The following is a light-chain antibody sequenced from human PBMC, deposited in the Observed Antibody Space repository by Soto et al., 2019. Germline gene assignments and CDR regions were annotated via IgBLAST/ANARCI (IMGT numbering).Light chain of an antibody. Sequence: EIELTQSPGTLSLSPGDTAALSCRASQSVSNNYLAWYQQKPGQAPRLLIFAASSRATGIPDRFSGSASGTDFTLTISRLEPEDFAVYYCQQSGSSPRTFGQGTKVEIK. CDR2: AAS. V-gene: IGKV3-20*01. CDR3: QQSGSSPRT. CDR1: QSVSNNY. J-gene: IGKJ1*01.